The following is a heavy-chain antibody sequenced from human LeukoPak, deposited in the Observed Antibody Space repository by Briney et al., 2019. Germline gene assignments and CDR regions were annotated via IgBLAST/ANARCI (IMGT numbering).Heavy chain of an antibody. D-gene: IGHD3-22*01. CDR2: INPNSGGT. J-gene: IGHJ4*02. V-gene: IGHV1-2*02. Sequence: ASVKVSCKASGYTFTGYYMHWVRQAPGQGLEWMGWINPNSGGTNYAQKFQGRVTMTTDTSTSTAYMELRSLRSDDTAVYYCASGGWSGYYDSSGYLWTYFDYWGQGTLVTVSS. CDR3: ASGGWSGYYDSSGYLWTYFDY. CDR1: GYTFTGYY.